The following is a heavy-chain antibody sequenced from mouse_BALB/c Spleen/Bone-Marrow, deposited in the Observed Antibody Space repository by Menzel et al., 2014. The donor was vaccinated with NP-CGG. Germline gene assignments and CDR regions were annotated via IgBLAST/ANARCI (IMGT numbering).Heavy chain of an antibody. CDR2: IDPANGNT. CDR1: DFNIEDTY. J-gene: IGHJ4*01. V-gene: IGHV14-3*02. D-gene: IGHD1-2*01. Sequence: VQLKQSGAELVKPGASVKLSCTASDFNIEDTYMHWVKQRPEQGLEWIGRIDPANGNTKYDPKFQGKATITADTSSNTAYLQLSSLTSEDTAVYYCAEITTAAYYVMDYWGQGTSVTVSS. CDR3: AEITTAAYYVMDY.